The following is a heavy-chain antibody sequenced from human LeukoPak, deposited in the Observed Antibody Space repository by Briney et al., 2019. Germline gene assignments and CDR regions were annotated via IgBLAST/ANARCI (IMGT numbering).Heavy chain of an antibody. J-gene: IGHJ4*02. CDR3: ARSQSSSLIDY. CDR1: GFSFSAYG. V-gene: IGHV3-33*01. CDR2: IWYDGSSK. Sequence: GGSLRLSCAASGFSFSAYGVHWGRQAPGKGLEWVAVIWYDGSSKDYADSVKGRFTLSRDNSKNTLYLQMNSLTVEDTAVYYCARSQSSSLIDYWGQGTLVTVSS. D-gene: IGHD6-13*01.